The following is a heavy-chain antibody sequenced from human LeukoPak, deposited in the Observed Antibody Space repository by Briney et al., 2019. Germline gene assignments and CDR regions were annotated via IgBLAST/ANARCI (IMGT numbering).Heavy chain of an antibody. Sequence: GGSLRLSCAASGFTFSSYAMHWVRQAPGKGPEYVSAISSNGGSTYYANSVKGRFTISRDNSKNTLYLQMGSLRAEDMAVYYCARESSGDAFDIWGQGTMVTVSS. J-gene: IGHJ3*02. V-gene: IGHV3-64*01. CDR3: ARESSGDAFDI. CDR2: ISSNGGST. CDR1: GFTFSSYA. D-gene: IGHD3-22*01.